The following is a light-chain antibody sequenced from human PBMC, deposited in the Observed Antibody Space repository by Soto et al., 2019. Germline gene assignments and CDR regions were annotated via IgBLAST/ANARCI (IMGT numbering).Light chain of an antibody. J-gene: IGLJ2*01. Sequence: QSALTQPPSASGSPGQSVTISCTGTSGDVDNYNYVSWYQQHPGKAPKLMIYEVSKRPSGVPDRFSGSKSGNTASLTVSGLQAEDEADYYCTSYAGTNKLLFGGGTKVTVL. CDR1: SGDVDNYNY. V-gene: IGLV2-8*01. CDR3: TSYAGTNKLL. CDR2: EVS.